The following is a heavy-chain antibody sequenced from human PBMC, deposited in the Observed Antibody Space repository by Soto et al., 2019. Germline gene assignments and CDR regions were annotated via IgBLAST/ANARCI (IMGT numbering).Heavy chain of an antibody. CDR2: IYTSGST. CDR1: GGSISSYY. V-gene: IGHV4-4*07. Sequence: SETLSLTCTVSGGSISSYYWSWIRQPAGKGLEWIGRIYTSGSTNYNPSLKSRVTMSVDTSKNQFSLKLSSVTAADTAVYYCAREGSAYSYGLFDYWGQGTLVTVSS. J-gene: IGHJ4*02. D-gene: IGHD5-18*01. CDR3: AREGSAYSYGLFDY.